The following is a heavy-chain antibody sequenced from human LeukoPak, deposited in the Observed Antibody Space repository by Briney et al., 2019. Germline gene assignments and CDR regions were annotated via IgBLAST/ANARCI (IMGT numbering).Heavy chain of an antibody. V-gene: IGHV5-51*01. J-gene: IGHJ4*02. CDR1: GYNFTSYW. D-gene: IGHD3-22*01. CDR2: IYPGDSDT. Sequence: PGESLKISCKGSGYNFTSYWIGWVRQMPGKGLEWMGIIYPGDSDTRYSPSFQGQATISADKSISTAYLQWSSLKASDTAMYYCARPFDYDSSGYALDYWGQGTLVTVSS. CDR3: ARPFDYDSSGYALDY.